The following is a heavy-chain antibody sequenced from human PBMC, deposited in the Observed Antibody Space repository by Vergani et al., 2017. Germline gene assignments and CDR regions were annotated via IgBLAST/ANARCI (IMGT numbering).Heavy chain of an antibody. Sequence: EVQLLESGGDLVQPGGSLRLSCAASGFTFNHYAMNWVRQAPGKGLEWVSGISGSGGSTYYAGSVKGRFTISRDSSKNTLYLQMNSLSAGDTAVYYCAKANPRNSGYDYLYHYDAMDVWGQGTTVTVSS. CDR1: GFTFNHYA. CDR2: ISGSGGST. V-gene: IGHV3-23*01. D-gene: IGHD5-12*01. J-gene: IGHJ6*02. CDR3: AKANPRNSGYDYLYHYDAMDV.